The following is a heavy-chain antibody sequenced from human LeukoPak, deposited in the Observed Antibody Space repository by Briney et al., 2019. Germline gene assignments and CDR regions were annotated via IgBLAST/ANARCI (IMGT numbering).Heavy chain of an antibody. V-gene: IGHV2-5*02. CDR3: AHRGGTTPFDP. D-gene: IGHD1-1*01. CDR1: GFSLSTSGVG. Sequence: SGPTLVKPTQPLTLTCTFSGFSLSTSGVGVGWIRQPPGKALEWLALIYWDDDKRYSLSLKSRLTITKDTSKNQVVLTMTNMDPVDTATYYCAHRGGTTPFDPWGQGTLVTVSS. J-gene: IGHJ5*02. CDR2: IYWDDDK.